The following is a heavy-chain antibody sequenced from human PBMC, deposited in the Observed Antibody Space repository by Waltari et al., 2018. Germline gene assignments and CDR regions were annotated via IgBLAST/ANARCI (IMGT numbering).Heavy chain of an antibody. D-gene: IGHD4-17*01. J-gene: IGHJ2*01. CDR1: GFTYSLYW. CDR3: ARGARRTTVTTGWWYFDL. V-gene: IGHV3-74*01. CDR2: SNSDGSST. Sequence: EVQLVESGGGLVQPGGSLRLYCAASGFTYSLYWMHWVRQAPGKGLVWVSRSNSDGSSTSYADSVKGRFTISKDNAKNTVYLQMNSLRAEDTAIYYCARGARRTTVTTGWWYFDLWGRGTLVTVSS.